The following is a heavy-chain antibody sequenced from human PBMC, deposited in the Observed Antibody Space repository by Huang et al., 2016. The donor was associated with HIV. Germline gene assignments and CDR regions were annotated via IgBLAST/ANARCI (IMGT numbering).Heavy chain of an antibody. J-gene: IGHJ4*02. CDR1: GFSFGAYN. CDR3: ARDRRYCSSSSCRFDH. V-gene: IGHV3-21*01. Sequence: EVQLVESGGGLVKPGGSLRLSCEASGFSFGAYNLNWVRQGLGKGVEWGSSISTGNTYINYADSVRGRFTISRDDAKNSLFLHMTSLRAEDTAFYYCARDRRYCSSSSCRFDHWGQGTLVAVSS. CDR2: ISTGNTYI. D-gene: IGHD2-2*01.